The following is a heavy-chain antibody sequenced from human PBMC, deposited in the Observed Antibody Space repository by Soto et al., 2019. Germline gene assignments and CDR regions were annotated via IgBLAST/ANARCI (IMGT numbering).Heavy chain of an antibody. CDR3: ARDLIVATGNYYYYYYGMDV. V-gene: IGHV3-7*05. CDR2: IKQDGSEK. D-gene: IGHD5-12*01. J-gene: IGHJ6*02. CDR1: GFTFSSYW. Sequence: HLGGSLRLSCAASGFTFSSYWMSWVRQAPGKGLEWVANIKQDGSEKYYVDSVKGRFTISRDNAKNSLYLQMNSLRAEDTAVYYCARDLIVATGNYYYYYYGMDVWGQGTTVTVSS.